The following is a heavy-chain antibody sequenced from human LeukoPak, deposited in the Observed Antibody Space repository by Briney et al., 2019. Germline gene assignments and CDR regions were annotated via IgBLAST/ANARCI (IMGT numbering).Heavy chain of an antibody. J-gene: IGHJ4*02. CDR1: GFTLSDYY. V-gene: IGHV3-11*01. Sequence: PGGSLRLSCAASGFTLSDYYMSWIRQAPGKGLEWVSYISSSGSTIYYADSVKGRFTISRDNSKNSLYLQMNSLRAEDTAIYYCARDRGLGQWLDYWGQGTLVTVSS. D-gene: IGHD6-19*01. CDR2: ISSSGSTI. CDR3: ARDRGLGQWLDY.